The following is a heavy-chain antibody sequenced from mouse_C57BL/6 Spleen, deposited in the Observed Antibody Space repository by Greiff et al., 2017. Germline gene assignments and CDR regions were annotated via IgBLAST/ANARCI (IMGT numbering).Heavy chain of an antibody. CDR2: IDPEDGDT. CDR1: GFNIKDYY. CDR3: TTPYGSSYDYAMDY. V-gene: IGHV14-1*01. Sequence: VQLKQSGAELVRPGASVKLSCTASGFNIKDYYMHWVKQRPEQGLEWIGRIDPEDGDTEYAPKFQGKATMTADTSSNTAYLQLSSLTSEDTAVYYCTTPYGSSYDYAMDYWGQGTSVTVSS. J-gene: IGHJ4*01. D-gene: IGHD1-1*01.